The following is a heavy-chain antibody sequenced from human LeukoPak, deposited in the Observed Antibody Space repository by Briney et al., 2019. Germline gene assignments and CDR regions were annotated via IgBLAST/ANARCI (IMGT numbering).Heavy chain of an antibody. CDR1: GFTFSNFD. CDR3: AREHCDGGNCYGWRYLDV. V-gene: IGHV3-13*04. D-gene: IGHD2-15*01. Sequence: PGGSLRPFCAASGFTFSNFDMYWVRQGPGRGLEWVSTIGVGGETHYPDSMRGRFTISRDNTKSSLYLQIDGLRVGDTAVYYCAREHCDGGNCYGWRYLDVWGKGTTVIVSS. J-gene: IGHJ6*03. CDR2: IGVGGET.